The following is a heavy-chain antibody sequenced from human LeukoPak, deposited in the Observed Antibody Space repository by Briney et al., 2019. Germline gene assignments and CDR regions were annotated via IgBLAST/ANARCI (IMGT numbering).Heavy chain of an antibody. Sequence: PSQTLSLTCTVSGGSISSGDYYWSWIRQPPGTGLDWIGYIYYSGSTYYNPSLKSRVTISVDTSKNQFSLKLSSVTAAVTAVYYCARISRLLWFGELLPPYFDYWGQGTLVTVSS. D-gene: IGHD3-10*01. V-gene: IGHV4-30-4*01. CDR1: GGSISSGDYY. J-gene: IGHJ4*02. CDR2: IYYSGST. CDR3: ARISRLLWFGELLPPYFDY.